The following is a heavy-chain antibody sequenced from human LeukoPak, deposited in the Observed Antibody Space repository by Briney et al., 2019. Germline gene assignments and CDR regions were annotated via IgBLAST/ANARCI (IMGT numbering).Heavy chain of an antibody. Sequence: GGSLRLSCAASGFTFSSYGMHWVRQAPGKGLEWVAVISYDGSNKYYADSVKGRFTISSDNSKNTLYLQMNSLRAEDTAVYYCAKDLCPRYGSCGFDYWGQGTLVTVSS. D-gene: IGHD3-10*01. V-gene: IGHV3-30*18. CDR2: ISYDGSNK. CDR3: AKDLCPRYGSCGFDY. J-gene: IGHJ4*02. CDR1: GFTFSSYG.